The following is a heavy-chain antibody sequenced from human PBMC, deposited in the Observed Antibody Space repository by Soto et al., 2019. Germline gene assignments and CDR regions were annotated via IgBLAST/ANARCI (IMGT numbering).Heavy chain of an antibody. CDR3: TIYNFLTGYAH. V-gene: IGHV3-49*04. J-gene: IGHJ4*02. D-gene: IGHD3-9*01. CDR2: IRSKAYGGTT. Sequence: GGSLRLSCAASGFSLSSYGFHWVRQAPGKGLEWVTFIRSKAYGGTTEYAASVKGRFTISRDDSKSIASLQMNSLKTEDTAVYYCTIYNFLTGYAHWGQGSLVTVSS. CDR1: GFSLSSYG.